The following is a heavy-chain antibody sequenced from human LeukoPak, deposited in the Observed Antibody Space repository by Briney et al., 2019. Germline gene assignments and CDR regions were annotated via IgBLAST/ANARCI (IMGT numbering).Heavy chain of an antibody. CDR1: GFTFRSHW. CDR2: INQDGSEK. Sequence: PGGSLRLSCAASGFTFRSHWMTWVRQAPGKGLEWVANINQDGSEKYSVDSVKGRFTLSRDNPKNSLYLQMHSLRADDTAVYYCARYCGGDCYSPHDAFDIWGQGTMVTVSS. V-gene: IGHV3-7*05. J-gene: IGHJ3*02. CDR3: ARYCGGDCYSPHDAFDI. D-gene: IGHD2-21*02.